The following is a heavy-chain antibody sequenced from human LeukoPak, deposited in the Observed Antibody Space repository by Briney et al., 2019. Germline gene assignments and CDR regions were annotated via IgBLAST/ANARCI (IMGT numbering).Heavy chain of an antibody. Sequence: SSETLSLTCTGSGVTIGSYCWSWIRQPPGKGLEWIVYNSGSSKYNPSLKSRITTSVDTSKNQFSLKLSSMTAADTAVYYYARGRGYGGNYLRAFDFWGQGTMVTVSS. CDR3: ARGRGYGGNYLRAFDF. CDR1: GVTIGSYC. D-gene: IGHD1-26*01. J-gene: IGHJ3*01. CDR2: NSGSS. V-gene: IGHV4-59*08.